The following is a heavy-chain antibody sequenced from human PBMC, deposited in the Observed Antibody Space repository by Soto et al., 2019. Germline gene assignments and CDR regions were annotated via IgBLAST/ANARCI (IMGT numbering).Heavy chain of an antibody. V-gene: IGHV3-11*06. J-gene: IGHJ3*02. CDR1: GFTFSDYY. Sequence: QVQLVESGGGLVKPGGSLRLSCAASGFTFSDYYMSWIRQAPGKGLEWVSYISSSSSYTNYADSVKGRFTISRDNAKNSLYLQMNSLRAEDTAVYYCASSIMYGGSPNDDFDIWGQGTMVTVSS. CDR2: ISSSSSYT. CDR3: ASSIMYGGSPNDDFDI. D-gene: IGHD2-15*01.